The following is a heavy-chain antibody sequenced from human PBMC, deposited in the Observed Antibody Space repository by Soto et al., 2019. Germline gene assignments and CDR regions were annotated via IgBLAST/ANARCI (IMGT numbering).Heavy chain of an antibody. Sequence: QVQLVESGGGVVQPGRSLRLSCAASGFTFRSYGMHWVRQAPGKGLEWVALMSFDGSNKYYADSVRGRFTISSDNSKSTLYLHMDILRPEDTAVYYCAKEFGWELQLSHPYYNSGMDVWGQGTTVTVSS. CDR2: MSFDGSNK. V-gene: IGHV3-30*18. D-gene: IGHD1-1*01. J-gene: IGHJ6*02. CDR1: GFTFRSYG. CDR3: AKEFGWELQLSHPYYNSGMDV.